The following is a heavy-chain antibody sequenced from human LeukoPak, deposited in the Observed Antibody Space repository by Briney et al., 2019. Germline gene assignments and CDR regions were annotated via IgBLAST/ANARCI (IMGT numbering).Heavy chain of an antibody. Sequence: GGSLRLSCAASGFTFSSYSMNWVRQAPGKGLEWVSYIGISSSTIDYADSVKGRFTISRDNAKNSLYLQVNSLRAEDTAVYYCARDSGYAFDIWGQGTMVTVSS. CDR2: IGISSSTI. CDR3: ARDSGYAFDI. CDR1: GFTFSSYS. V-gene: IGHV3-48*01. D-gene: IGHD1-26*01. J-gene: IGHJ3*02.